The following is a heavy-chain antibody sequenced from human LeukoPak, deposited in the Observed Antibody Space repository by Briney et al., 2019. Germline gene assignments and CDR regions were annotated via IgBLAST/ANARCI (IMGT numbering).Heavy chain of an antibody. CDR2: ISGSGGST. Sequence: PGGSLRLSCAASRFTFSTYGMSWVRQAPGKGLEWVSSISGSGGSTNYADSVKGRFTISRDNAKNSLYLQMNSLRAEDTAVYYCARDTYYDFWSGGLDYWGQGTLVTVSS. CDR3: ARDTYYDFWSGGLDY. CDR1: RFTFSTYG. J-gene: IGHJ4*02. D-gene: IGHD3-3*01. V-gene: IGHV3-23*01.